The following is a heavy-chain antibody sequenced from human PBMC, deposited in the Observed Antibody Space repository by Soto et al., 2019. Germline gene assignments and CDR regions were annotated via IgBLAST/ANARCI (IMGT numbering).Heavy chain of an antibody. CDR1: GFTFSNAW. J-gene: IGHJ6*02. CDR3: TTDIVVVPASPIHYYYYGMDV. V-gene: IGHV3-15*01. Sequence: LGGSLRLSCAASGFTFSNAWMSWVRQAPGKGLEWVGRIKSKTDGGTTDYAAPVKGRFTISRDDSKNTLYLQMNSLKTEDTAVYYCTTDIVVVPASPIHYYYYGMDVWGQGTTVTVSS. CDR2: IKSKTDGGTT. D-gene: IGHD2-2*01.